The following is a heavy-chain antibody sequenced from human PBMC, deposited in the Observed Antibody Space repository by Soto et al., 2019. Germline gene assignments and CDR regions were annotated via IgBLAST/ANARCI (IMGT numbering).Heavy chain of an antibody. V-gene: IGHV3-23*01. D-gene: IGHD3-3*01. CDR3: AKRITIFGVVIGYYFDY. CDR2: FSGSGGST. CDR1: VFTVSSYD. J-gene: IGHJ4*02. Sequence: GALRLSCAASVFTVSSYDMSWVRQAPGKGLEWVSAFSGSGGSTYYADSVKGRFTISRDNSKNTLYLQMNSLRAEDTAVYYCAKRITIFGVVIGYYFDYWGQGTLVTVSS.